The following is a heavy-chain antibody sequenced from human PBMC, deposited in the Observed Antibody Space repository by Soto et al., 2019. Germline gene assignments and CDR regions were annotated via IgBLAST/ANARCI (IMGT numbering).Heavy chain of an antibody. CDR3: AREPATAKPEGVDF. J-gene: IGHJ4*02. CDR1: GYTFSDYY. D-gene: IGHD1-1*01. CDR2: INPNSGGT. Sequence: GASVKVSCKASGYTFSDYYIHWVRQAPGQGLERMGWINPNSGGTKYAPKFQGGVTMTRDTSITTAYMELSRLRSGDTAVYYCAREPATAKPEGVDFWGQGTLVTVSS. V-gene: IGHV1-2*02.